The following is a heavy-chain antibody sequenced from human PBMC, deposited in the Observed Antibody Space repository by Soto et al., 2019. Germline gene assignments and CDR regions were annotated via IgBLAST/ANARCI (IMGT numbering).Heavy chain of an antibody. D-gene: IGHD3-10*02. J-gene: IGHJ6*02. V-gene: IGHV4-30-4*01. CDR1: GASISSSAYY. CDR3: ARYTFGHDREYHYAMDV. CDR2: IFHSGSA. Sequence: PSETLCLTCTVSGASISSSAYYWSWVRQPPGKGLEWIGYIFHSGSAYYNPSLKSRVTISVDTSKNQFSLKLTSVTAADTAVFYCARYTFGHDREYHYAMDVWGQGTTVTVS.